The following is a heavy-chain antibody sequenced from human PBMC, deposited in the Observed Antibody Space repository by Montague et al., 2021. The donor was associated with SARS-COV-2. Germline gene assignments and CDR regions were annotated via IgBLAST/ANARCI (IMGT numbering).Heavy chain of an antibody. V-gene: IGHV6-1*01. Sequence: CAISGDSVAGHTASWCCITQSPSRGLEGRARVYYRSQWHYDYAVSVKSRMTISPDTSKNQFSLQLSSVTPEDRAVYYCARDPRYSLSWSFDYWGQGTLVTVSS. D-gene: IGHD6-13*01. J-gene: IGHJ4*02. CDR1: GDSVAGHTAS. CDR2: VYYRSQWHY. CDR3: ARDPRYSLSWSFDY.